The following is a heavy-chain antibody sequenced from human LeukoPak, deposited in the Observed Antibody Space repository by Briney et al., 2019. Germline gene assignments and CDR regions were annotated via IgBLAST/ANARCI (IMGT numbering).Heavy chain of an antibody. Sequence: GGSLRLTCAASGFTFRSYSMNWVRQAPGKGLEWVSAISGSGGSTYYADSVKGRFTISRDNSKNTLYLQMNSLRAEDTAVYYCAKDLNDQYYDFWSGYQGNAFDIWGQGTMVTVSS. CDR2: ISGSGGST. D-gene: IGHD3-3*01. V-gene: IGHV3-23*01. J-gene: IGHJ3*02. CDR1: GFTFRSYS. CDR3: AKDLNDQYYDFWSGYQGNAFDI.